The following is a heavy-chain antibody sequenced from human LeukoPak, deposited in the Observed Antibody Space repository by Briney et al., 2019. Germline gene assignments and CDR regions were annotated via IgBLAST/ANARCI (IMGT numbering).Heavy chain of an antibody. D-gene: IGHD3-10*01. CDR3: ARHSGSGSLSRPFDP. Sequence: SETLSLTCSVSGASVTIGGFYWGWLRQRPGKGPEWIVTVYYTGSTYYNPSLKSRVTISIDTTKNQFSLRLTSVTATDTAIYQCARHSGSGSLSRPFDPWGQGTLVTVSS. J-gene: IGHJ5*02. V-gene: IGHV4-39*01. CDR2: VYYTGST. CDR1: GASVTIGGFY.